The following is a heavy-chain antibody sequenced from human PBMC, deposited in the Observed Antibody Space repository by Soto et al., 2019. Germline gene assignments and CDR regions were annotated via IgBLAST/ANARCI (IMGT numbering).Heavy chain of an antibody. CDR2: INHSGST. CDR1: GGSFSGYY. J-gene: IGHJ3*02. V-gene: IGHV4-34*01. D-gene: IGHD7-27*01. Sequence: SETLSLTCAVYGGSFSGYYWTWIRQPPGTGLEWIGEINHSGSTNYNPSLKSRVTISVDTSKNQFSLKPTSVTAADTGVYFCAREREGANLADAFDIWGQGTMVTVSS. CDR3: AREREGANLADAFDI.